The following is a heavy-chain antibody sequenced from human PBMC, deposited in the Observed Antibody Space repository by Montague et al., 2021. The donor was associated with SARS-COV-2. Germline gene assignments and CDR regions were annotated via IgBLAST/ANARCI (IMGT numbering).Heavy chain of an antibody. Sequence: LRLSCAASGFIFSDYYMTWIRQAPGKGLEWVSHISGSGSKAYYADSVKGRFTISRDTANNSVYLQMNFLGAEDTAVYYCARDQGGYGTFDIWGQGTMVTVSS. CDR1: GFIFSDYY. D-gene: IGHD5-12*01. CDR3: ARDQGGYGTFDI. CDR2: ISGSGSKA. J-gene: IGHJ3*02. V-gene: IGHV3-11*01.